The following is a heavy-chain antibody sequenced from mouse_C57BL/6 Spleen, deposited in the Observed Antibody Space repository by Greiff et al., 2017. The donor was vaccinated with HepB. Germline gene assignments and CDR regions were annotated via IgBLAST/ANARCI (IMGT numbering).Heavy chain of an antibody. Sequence: VQLKESGPGLVKPSQSLSLTCTVTGYSITSGYGWNGIRQAPGNKLEWRGDRSYSGSTNYNPSLKSRISITRDTSKNQFFLQLNSVTTEDTATYYCARTARIKYWGPGTTLTVSS. CDR2: RSYSGST. CDR3: ARTARIKY. CDR1: GYSITSGYG. J-gene: IGHJ2*01. D-gene: IGHD1-2*01. V-gene: IGHV3-2*02.